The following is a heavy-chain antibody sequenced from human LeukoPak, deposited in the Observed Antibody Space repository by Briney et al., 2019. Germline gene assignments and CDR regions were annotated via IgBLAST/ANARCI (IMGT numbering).Heavy chain of an antibody. CDR1: GFTFSSYG. CDR3: ANFGDGYQSFDY. Sequence: GGSLRLSCAASGFTFSSYGMHWVRQAPGKGLEWEAVISYDGSNKYYADSVKGRFTISRDNSKNTLYLQMNSLRAEDTAVYYCANFGDGYQSFDYWGQGTLVTVSS. CDR2: ISYDGSNK. J-gene: IGHJ4*02. D-gene: IGHD5-18*01. V-gene: IGHV3-30*18.